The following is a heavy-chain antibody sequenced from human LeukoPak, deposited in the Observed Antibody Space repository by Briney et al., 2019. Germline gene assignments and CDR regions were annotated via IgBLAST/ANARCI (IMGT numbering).Heavy chain of an antibody. V-gene: IGHV3-21*01. CDR2: ISSSSSYI. Sequence: PGGSLRLSCAASGFTFSSYSMNWVRQAPGKGLEWVSSISSSSSYIYYADSVKARCTISRDNAKNSLYLQMNSLRAEDMAVYYCARDCGGDCYSGIDYWGQGTLVTVSS. D-gene: IGHD2-21*02. J-gene: IGHJ4*02. CDR3: ARDCGGDCYSGIDY. CDR1: GFTFSSYS.